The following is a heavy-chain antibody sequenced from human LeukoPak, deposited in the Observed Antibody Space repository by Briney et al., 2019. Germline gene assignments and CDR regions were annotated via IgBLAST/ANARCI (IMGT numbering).Heavy chain of an antibody. CDR2: ISSSSRAI. Sequence: GGSLRLSCAASGFTFSDYSMNWVRQAPGKGLEWISYISSSSRAIYYADSVKGRFTISRDNAKNSLYLQVNSLRAEDTAVYYCARASDFWSGAYYYSMDVWGKGTTVTVSS. CDR1: GFTFSDYS. CDR3: ARASDFWSGAYYYSMDV. J-gene: IGHJ6*03. V-gene: IGHV3-48*01. D-gene: IGHD3-3*01.